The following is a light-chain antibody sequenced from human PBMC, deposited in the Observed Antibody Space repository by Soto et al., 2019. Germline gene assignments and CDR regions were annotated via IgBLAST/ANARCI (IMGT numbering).Light chain of an antibody. Sequence: QSVLTQPPSVSGAPGQRVTISCTGCSSNIGAGHDVHWYQQLPGTAPKLLIYVNANRPSGVPARFSASKSGASASLAITRLRTEDEADYYCQSYDNSLSGSYVFGTGTKLTVL. J-gene: IGLJ1*01. V-gene: IGLV1-40*01. CDR3: QSYDNSLSGSYV. CDR2: VNA. CDR1: SSNIGAGHD.